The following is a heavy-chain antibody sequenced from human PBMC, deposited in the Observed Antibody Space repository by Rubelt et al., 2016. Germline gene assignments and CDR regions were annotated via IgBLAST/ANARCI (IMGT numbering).Heavy chain of an antibody. CDR2: IYYTGST. V-gene: IGHV4-39*01. J-gene: IGHJ4*02. D-gene: IGHD2-15*01. Sequence: VWIRQPPGKGLEWIGSIYYTGSTYYNPSLKSRVTISADTSKNQFSLKLSFVTAADTAVYYCASHSPANDYWGQGTLVTVSS. CDR3: ASHSPANDY.